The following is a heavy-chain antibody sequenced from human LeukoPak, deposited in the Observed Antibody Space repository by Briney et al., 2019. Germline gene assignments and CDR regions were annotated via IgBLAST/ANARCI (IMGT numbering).Heavy chain of an antibody. CDR3: AKTDFWSGYHNWFDP. V-gene: IGHV3-30*02. J-gene: IGHJ5*02. CDR2: IRYDGSNK. CDR1: GFTFSSYG. D-gene: IGHD3-3*01. Sequence: PGGSLRLSCAASGFTFSSYGMHWFRQAPGKGLEWVAFIRYDGSNKYYADSVKGRFTISRDNSKNTLYLQMNSLRAEDTAVYYCAKTDFWSGYHNWFDPWGQGTLVTVSS.